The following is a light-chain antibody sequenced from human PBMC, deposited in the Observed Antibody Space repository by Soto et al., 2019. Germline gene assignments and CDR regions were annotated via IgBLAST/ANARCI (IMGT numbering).Light chain of an antibody. CDR1: SSDVGGYDY. V-gene: IGLV2-14*01. CDR2: DVS. Sequence: QSVLTQPPSASGSPGQSITISCTGTSSDVGGYDYVSWYQQHPGKAPKLLIFDVSKRPSGVSYRFSGSKSGNTASLTISGLQAEDEADYYCSSYASSITLVFGGGTKLTVL. J-gene: IGLJ2*01. CDR3: SSYASSITLV.